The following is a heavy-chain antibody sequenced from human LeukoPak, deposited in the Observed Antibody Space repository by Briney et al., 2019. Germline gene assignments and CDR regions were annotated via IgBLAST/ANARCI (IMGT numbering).Heavy chain of an antibody. CDR2: ISSSGSTI. J-gene: IGHJ4*02. Sequence: GGSLRLSCAASGFTFSSYEMNWVRQAPGKGLEWVSYISSSGSTIYYADSVKGRFTISRDNAKNSLYLQMNSLRAEDTAVYYCARDSDVHCSGGSCTNFDYWGQGTLVTVSS. D-gene: IGHD2-15*01. V-gene: IGHV3-48*03. CDR1: GFTFSSYE. CDR3: ARDSDVHCSGGSCTNFDY.